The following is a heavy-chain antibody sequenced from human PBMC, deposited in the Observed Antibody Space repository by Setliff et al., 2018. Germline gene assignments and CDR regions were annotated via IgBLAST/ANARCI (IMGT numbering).Heavy chain of an antibody. CDR2: ISAYNGNT. CDR1: GYTFTSYA. V-gene: IGHV1-18*01. D-gene: IGHD6-6*01. Sequence: ASVKVSCKASGYTFTSYAFSWVRQAPGQGLEWMGWISAYNGNTNYAQKFQGRVTMTTDTSTSTAYMELRSLRSDDTAVYYCAALPHYSSSWARGIYWGQGTLVTVSS. CDR3: AALPHYSSSWARGIY. J-gene: IGHJ4*02.